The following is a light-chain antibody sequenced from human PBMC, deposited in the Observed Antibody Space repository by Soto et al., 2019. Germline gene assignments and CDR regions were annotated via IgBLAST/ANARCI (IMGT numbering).Light chain of an antibody. CDR2: GVT. CDR1: SSDVGAYYS. Sequence: QSVLTQPASVSGSPGQSITISCTGTSSDVGAYYSVSWYQHHPGKAPKLIIYGVTNRPSGVSNRFSGSKSGNTASLPISGLQAEDEADYHCSSYTSGSSHYVFGNGTKVTVL. V-gene: IGLV2-14*01. CDR3: SSYTSGSSHYV. J-gene: IGLJ1*01.